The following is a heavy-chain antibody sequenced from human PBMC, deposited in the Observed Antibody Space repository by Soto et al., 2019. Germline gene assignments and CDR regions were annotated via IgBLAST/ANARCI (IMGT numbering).Heavy chain of an antibody. Sequence: QVQLVQSGAEVKKPGASVKVSCKATGYTFTTYGISWMRQAPGQGLEWMGWISTTNGRARYAQKFQGRVTMTTDTSTTTAYMDRRSLRSDDTAVYYCARVTGRSGWYDFGNWFDPWGQGTLVIVSS. CDR3: ARVTGRSGWYDFGNWFDP. CDR1: GYTFTTYG. V-gene: IGHV1-18*01. CDR2: ISTTNGRA. D-gene: IGHD6-19*01. J-gene: IGHJ5*01.